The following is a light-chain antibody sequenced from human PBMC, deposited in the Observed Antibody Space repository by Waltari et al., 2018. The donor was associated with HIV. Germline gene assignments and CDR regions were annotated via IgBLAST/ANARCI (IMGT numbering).Light chain of an antibody. J-gene: IGLJ2*01. CDR2: EVS. V-gene: IGLV2-18*02. CDR3: SSFTTSSTLI. Sequence: QSALTQPPSVSGSPGQSVTISCTGTSSDVGTYNRVSWYQQPPGTAPKVVIYEVSNRPSGVLDRFSGAKSGDTASLTISGLQAEVEADYYCSSFTTSSTLIFGGGTRLTVL. CDR1: SSDVGTYNR.